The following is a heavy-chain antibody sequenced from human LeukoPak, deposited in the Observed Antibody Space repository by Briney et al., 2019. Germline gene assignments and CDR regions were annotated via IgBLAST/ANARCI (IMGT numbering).Heavy chain of an antibody. CDR3: ARDFISSWSSYSMGV. Sequence: GGSLRISCAASGFTFSDYYMSWIRQAPGKGLEWVSYISSSGSTIYYADSVKGRFTISRDNAKNSLYLQMNSLRAEDTAVYYCARDFISSWSSYSMGVWGQGTTVTVSS. V-gene: IGHV3-11*01. J-gene: IGHJ6*02. D-gene: IGHD6-13*01. CDR1: GFTFSDYY. CDR2: ISSSGSTI.